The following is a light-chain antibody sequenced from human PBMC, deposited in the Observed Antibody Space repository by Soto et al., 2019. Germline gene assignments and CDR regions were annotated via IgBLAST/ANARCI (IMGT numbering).Light chain of an antibody. Sequence: DIQMTPSPSTLSASVGDRVTIHFRASQSISNWLAWYQQKPGEAPKLLIYDASSLQSGVPSRFSGSGSGTDFTLTISSLQPEDFATYYCQQSYSTWTFGQGTKVDIK. J-gene: IGKJ1*01. V-gene: IGKV1-39*01. CDR3: QQSYSTWT. CDR2: DAS. CDR1: QSISNW.